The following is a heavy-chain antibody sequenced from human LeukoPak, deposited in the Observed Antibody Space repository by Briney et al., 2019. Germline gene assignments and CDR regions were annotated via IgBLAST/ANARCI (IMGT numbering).Heavy chain of an antibody. D-gene: IGHD2-21*02. Sequence: GESLRLSCAVSGFTFSSYSMNWVRQAPGKGRDWVSSIISISSYIYYADSVKGRFTIYKDNAKNSQYLQMNSMRAEDTGVYYCARPAYCGGDCPSDCWGQGGLVSVSS. J-gene: IGHJ4*02. CDR3: ARPAYCGGDCPSDC. V-gene: IGHV3-21*01. CDR2: IISISSYI. CDR1: GFTFSSYS.